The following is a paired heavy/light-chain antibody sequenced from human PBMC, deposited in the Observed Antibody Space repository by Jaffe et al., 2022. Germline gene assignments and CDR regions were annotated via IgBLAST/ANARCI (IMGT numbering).Light chain of an antibody. J-gene: IGKJ2*01. V-gene: IGKV2-30*02. CDR3: MQGTHWPYT. Sequence: DVVMTQSPLSLPVTLGQPASISCRSSQSLVHSDGNTYLNWFQQRPGQSPRRLIYKVSNRDSGVPDRFSGSGSGTDFTLKISRVEAEDVGVYYCMQGTHWPYTFGQGTKLEIK. CDR1: QSLVHSDGNTY. CDR2: KVS.
Heavy chain of an antibody. Sequence: EVQLVQSGAEVKKPGESLKISCKGSGYSFTSYWIGWVRQMPGKGLEWMGIIYPGDSDTRYSPSFQGQVTISADKSISTAYLQWSSLKASDTAMYYCVSLLWFGELLYGLNGEDAFDIWGQGTMVTVSS. CDR3: VSLLWFGELLYGLNGEDAFDI. D-gene: IGHD3-10*01. J-gene: IGHJ3*02. CDR1: GYSFTSYW. V-gene: IGHV5-51*03. CDR2: IYPGDSDT.